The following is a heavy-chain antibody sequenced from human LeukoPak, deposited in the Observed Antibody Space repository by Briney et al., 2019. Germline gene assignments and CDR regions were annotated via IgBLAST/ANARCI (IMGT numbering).Heavy chain of an antibody. CDR2: LGTAGDT. CDR1: GFTLSNYA. J-gene: IGHJ4*02. V-gene: IGHV3-13*01. Sequence: PGGSLRLSCAASGFTLSNYAMHWVRQPAGEGLEWVSALGTAGDTFYPGSVKGRFTISRDNAKKSLFLQMNSLRAEDTAVYYCARQNTSHGNFDYWGQGTLVTVSS. CDR3: ARQNTSHGNFDY. D-gene: IGHD5-24*01.